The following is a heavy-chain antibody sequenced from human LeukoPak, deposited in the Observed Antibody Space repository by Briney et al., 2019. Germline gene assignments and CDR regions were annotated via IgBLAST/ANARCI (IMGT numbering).Heavy chain of an antibody. Sequence: GGSLRLSCAASGFTFSSYAMSWVRQAPGKGLEWVSAISGSGGSTYYADSVKGRFTISRDNSKNTLYLQMNSLRAEDTAVYYCAKTHSGNPYYYYYYMDVWGKGTTVTVSS. D-gene: IGHD3-10*01. CDR2: ISGSGGST. J-gene: IGHJ6*03. CDR3: AKTHSGNPYYYYYYMDV. CDR1: GFTFSSYA. V-gene: IGHV3-23*01.